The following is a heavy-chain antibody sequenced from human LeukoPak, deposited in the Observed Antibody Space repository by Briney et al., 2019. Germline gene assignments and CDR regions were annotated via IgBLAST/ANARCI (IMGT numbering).Heavy chain of an antibody. CDR3: AKEGGDDSGDFYYGPSAFDI. CDR1: GFTFSSYS. D-gene: IGHD3-22*01. Sequence: TGGSLRLSCAASGFTFSSYSMNWVRQAPGKGLEWVSSISSSSSYIYYADSVKGRFTISRDNAKNSLYLQMNSLRAEDTAVYYCAKEGGDDSGDFYYGPSAFDIWGQGTMVTVSS. V-gene: IGHV3-21*04. J-gene: IGHJ3*02. CDR2: ISSSSSYI.